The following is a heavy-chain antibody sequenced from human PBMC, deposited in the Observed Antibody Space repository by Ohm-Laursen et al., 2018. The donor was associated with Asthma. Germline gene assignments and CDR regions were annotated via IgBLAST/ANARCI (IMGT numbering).Heavy chain of an antibody. Sequence: LSLTCAASGFTFSSYSMNWVRQAPGKGLEWVSYISSDDVTIYYADSVKGRFTISRDNAKHSLYLQMTSLRVEDTAVYYCAREWGGMDVWGPGATVTVSS. CDR1: GFTFSSYS. D-gene: IGHD1-26*01. CDR3: AREWGGMDV. J-gene: IGHJ6*02. CDR2: ISSDDVTI. V-gene: IGHV3-48*01.